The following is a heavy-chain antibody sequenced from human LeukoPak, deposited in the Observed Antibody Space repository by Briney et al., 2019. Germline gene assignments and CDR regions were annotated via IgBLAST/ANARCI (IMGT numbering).Heavy chain of an antibody. CDR2: ISAYNGNT. Sequence: ASVKVSCKASGYIFTNYGINWVRQAPGQGLEWMGWISAYNGNTKYTQKLQDRVTMTTDTSTSTAYMELKTPRSDDTAVYFCARAGYSRFVDDLDYWGQGTLVTVSS. J-gene: IGHJ4*02. V-gene: IGHV1-18*01. CDR1: GYIFTNYG. CDR3: ARAGYSRFVDDLDY. D-gene: IGHD1-26*01.